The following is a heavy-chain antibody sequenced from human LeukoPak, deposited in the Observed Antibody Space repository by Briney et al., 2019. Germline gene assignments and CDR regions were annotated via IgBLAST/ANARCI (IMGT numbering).Heavy chain of an antibody. CDR3: TTPAHYSDTRFHF. CDR1: RLPFSIAW. V-gene: IGHV3-15*01. D-gene: IGHD3-22*01. CDR2: IKSRADGGTT. J-gene: IGHJ4*02. Sequence: GGSLRLSCAGSRLPFSIAWMTWVRQAPGKGLEWVGRIKSRADGGTTDYAAPVKGRFAISRDDSKSMVYLQMNSLRTEDTAVYYCTTPAHYSDTRFHFWVQGTLVTVSS.